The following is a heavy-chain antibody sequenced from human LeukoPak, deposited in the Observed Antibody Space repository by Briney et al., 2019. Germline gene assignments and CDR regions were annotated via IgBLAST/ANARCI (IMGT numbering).Heavy chain of an antibody. V-gene: IGHV3-21*01. Sequence: GSLRLSCAASGFTFSSYSMNWVRQAPGKGLEWVSSISSSSSYIYYADSVKGRFTISRDNAKNSLYLQMNSLRAEDTAVYYCARCSDSISQVDVWGKGTTVTVSS. CDR2: ISSSSSYI. J-gene: IGHJ6*04. CDR1: GFTFSSYS. D-gene: IGHD3-3*02. CDR3: ARCSDSISQVDV.